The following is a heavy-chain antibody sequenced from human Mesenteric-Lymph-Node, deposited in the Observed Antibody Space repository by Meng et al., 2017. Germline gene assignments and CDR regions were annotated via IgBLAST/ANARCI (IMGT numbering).Heavy chain of an antibody. D-gene: IGHD3-22*01. CDR2: ISAYNGNT. J-gene: IGHJ5*02. Sequence: ASVKVSCKASGYTFTSYYMHWVRQDPGQGLEWMGWISAYNGNTNYAQKLQGRVTMTTDTSTSIAYMELRSLRSDDTAVYYCAREQNYYDSSGYSPYNWFDPWGQGTLVTVSS. CDR1: GYTFTSYY. CDR3: AREQNYYDSSGYSPYNWFDP. V-gene: IGHV1-18*04.